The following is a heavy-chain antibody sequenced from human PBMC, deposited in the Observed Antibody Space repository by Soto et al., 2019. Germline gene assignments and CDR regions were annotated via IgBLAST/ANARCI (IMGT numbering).Heavy chain of an antibody. Sequence: GASVKVSCKASGYTFTGYYMPWVRQAPGQGLEWMGWINPNSGGTNYAQKFQGWVTMTRDTSISTAYMELSRLRSDDTAVYYCARSYFSSGYDYSVSTFDYWGQGTLVTVSS. CDR1: GYTFTGYY. J-gene: IGHJ4*02. D-gene: IGHD5-12*01. CDR2: INPNSGGT. V-gene: IGHV1-2*04. CDR3: ARSYFSSGYDYSVSTFDY.